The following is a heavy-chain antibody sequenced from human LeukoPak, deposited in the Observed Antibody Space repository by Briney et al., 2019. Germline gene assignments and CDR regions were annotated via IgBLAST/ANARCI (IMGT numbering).Heavy chain of an antibody. Sequence: GGSLRLSCGASGFIFNNYGMHWVRQAPGKGLEWVSGIKWNGDDTEYADSVKGRFTISRGNAKNSLYLQMTSLRVDDAALYFCARGVLYDNSGYYLDYWGQGTLVTVSS. V-gene: IGHV3-20*04. CDR3: ARGVLYDNSGYYLDY. J-gene: IGHJ4*02. D-gene: IGHD3-22*01. CDR2: IKWNGDDT. CDR1: GFIFNNYG.